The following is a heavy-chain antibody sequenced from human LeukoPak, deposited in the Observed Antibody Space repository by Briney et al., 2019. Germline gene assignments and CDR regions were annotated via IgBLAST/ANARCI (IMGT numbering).Heavy chain of an antibody. CDR1: GYTFTSNY. J-gene: IGHJ5*02. D-gene: IGHD3-3*01. Sequence: ASVKVSCKASGYTFTSNYMHWVRQAPGQGLEWMGIINPNGGSTNYAQKFQGRVTMTSDTSTSTVYMELSSLRSEDTAVYYCARAKIRNYDFWSGYYSLYWFDPWGQGTLVTVSS. CDR3: ARAKIRNYDFWSGYYSLYWFDP. V-gene: IGHV1-46*01. CDR2: INPNGGST.